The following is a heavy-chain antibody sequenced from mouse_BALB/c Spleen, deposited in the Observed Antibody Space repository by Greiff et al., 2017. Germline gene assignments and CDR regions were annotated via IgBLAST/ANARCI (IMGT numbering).Heavy chain of an antibody. Sequence: EVHLQQSGAELVRSGASVKLSCTASGFNIKDYYMHWVKQRPEQGLEWIGWIDPENGDTEYAPKFQGKATMTADTSSNTAYLQLSSLTSEDTAVYYCNDGNGAMNYWGQGTSVTVSS. D-gene: IGHD2-1*01. J-gene: IGHJ4*01. CDR3: NDGNGAMNY. V-gene: IGHV14-4*02. CDR2: IDPENGDT. CDR1: GFNIKDYY.